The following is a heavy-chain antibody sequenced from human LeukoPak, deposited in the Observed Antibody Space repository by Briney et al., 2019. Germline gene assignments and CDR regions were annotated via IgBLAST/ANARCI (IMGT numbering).Heavy chain of an antibody. V-gene: IGHV3-21*01. D-gene: IGHD4/OR15-4a*01. J-gene: IGHJ4*02. CDR1: GFNFSTYN. CDR3: AREGGGDYGEGFDY. CDR2: IGTRSTSM. Sequence: GGSLRLSCAASGFNFSTYNMNWVRQAPGKGLEWVSCIGTRSTSMYYADSVRGRFSISRDNAKNSVYLQMNSLRAEDTAVYYCAREGGGDYGEGFDYWGQGTLVTVSS.